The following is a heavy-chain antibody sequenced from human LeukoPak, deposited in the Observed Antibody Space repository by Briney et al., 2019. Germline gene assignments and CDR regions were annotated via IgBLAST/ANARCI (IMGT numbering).Heavy chain of an antibody. CDR3: AGYGDYVSY. Sequence: KSSETLSLTCTVSGGSISTSSYYWGWIRQPPGKGLECIGNIYYSGSTYYNPSLKSRVTISVDTSKNQFSLNLSSVTATDAAEYYCAGYGDYVSYWGQGTLVSVSS. D-gene: IGHD4-17*01. CDR1: GGSISTSSYY. J-gene: IGHJ4*02. CDR2: IYYSGST. V-gene: IGHV4-39*07.